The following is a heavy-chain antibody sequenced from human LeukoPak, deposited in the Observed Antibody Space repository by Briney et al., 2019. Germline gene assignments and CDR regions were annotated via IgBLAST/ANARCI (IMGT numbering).Heavy chain of an antibody. CDR1: GGSFSGYY. D-gene: IGHD3-3*01. Sequence: SSETLSLTCAVYGGSFSGYYWSWIRQPPGKGLEWIGEINHSGSTNYNPSLKSRVTISVDTSKNQFSLKLSSVTAADTAVYYCARDRLYYDFWSGYQFYYYYGMDVWGQGTTVTVSS. CDR3: ARDRLYYDFWSGYQFYYYYGMDV. J-gene: IGHJ6*02. V-gene: IGHV4-34*01. CDR2: INHSGST.